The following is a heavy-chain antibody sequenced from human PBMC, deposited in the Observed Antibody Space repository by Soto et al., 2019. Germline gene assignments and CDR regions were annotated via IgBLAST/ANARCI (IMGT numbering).Heavy chain of an antibody. J-gene: IGHJ4*02. CDR3: VREASGYDLDYFDY. CDR1: GFTFSSYN. D-gene: IGHD5-12*01. Sequence: GGSLRLSCAASGFTFSSYNMNWVRQAPGKGLEWVSSINFSTTYIFYADSVKGRYTTPRDNAKNSLALQMNSLRAEDTAVYYCVREASGYDLDYFDYWGQGTLVTVSS. CDR2: INFSTTYI. V-gene: IGHV3-21*01.